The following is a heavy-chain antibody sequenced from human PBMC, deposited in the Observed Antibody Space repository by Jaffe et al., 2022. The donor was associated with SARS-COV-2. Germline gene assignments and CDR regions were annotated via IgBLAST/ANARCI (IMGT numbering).Heavy chain of an antibody. CDR3: ARSGHIYGADALDI. CDR1: GGSISGYY. D-gene: IGHD5-18*01. Sequence: QVQLQESGPGLVKASETLSLTCTVSGGSISGYYWSWVRQPPGKALEWLGHIYYTGRTNYNPSLKSRVSISEDTSKNQFSLRLNSVTAADTAVYYCARSGHIYGADALDIWGQGTMVTVS. CDR2: IYYTGRT. V-gene: IGHV4-59*01. J-gene: IGHJ3*02.